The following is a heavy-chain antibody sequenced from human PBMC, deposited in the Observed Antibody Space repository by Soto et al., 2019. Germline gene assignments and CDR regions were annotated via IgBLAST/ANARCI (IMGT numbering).Heavy chain of an antibody. D-gene: IGHD3-9*01. CDR3: AKDGNWLDVYFDV. CDR1: GIEFSNYA. J-gene: IGHJ4*02. V-gene: IGHV3-23*01. CDR2: SSASGRSR. Sequence: PGGSLRLSCVASGIEFSNYAMSWVRQAPGKGLEWVSISSASGRSRYHADSVKGRFTISRDNSKNTLYLHMNNLRAEDTAVYYCAKDGNWLDVYFDVGGQGPPVTAPS.